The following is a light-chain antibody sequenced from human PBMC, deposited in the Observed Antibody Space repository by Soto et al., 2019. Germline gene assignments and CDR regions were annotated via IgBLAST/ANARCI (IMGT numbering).Light chain of an antibody. CDR2: GAS. J-gene: IGKJ1*01. CDR3: QQYGSSPWT. CDR1: QSVSSSY. Sequence: EIVLTQSPGTLSLSPGERATLSCRARQSVSSSYLAWYQQKPGQAPRLLLYGASSRATGIPDRFSGSGSGPDFTLTISRLEPEEFAVYYCQQYGSSPWTFGQGTKVEIK. V-gene: IGKV3-20*01.